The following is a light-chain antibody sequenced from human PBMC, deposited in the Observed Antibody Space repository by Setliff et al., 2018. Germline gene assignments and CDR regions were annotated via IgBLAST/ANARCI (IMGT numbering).Light chain of an antibody. J-gene: IGLJ2*01. CDR1: SSDVGAYNY. CDR2: DVT. Sequence: QSALTQPAAVSGSPGQSIAISCTGTSSDVGAYNYVSWYQHHPGKAPKLLIYDVTVRPSGVSDRFSGSKSGNTASLTISGLQAEDEADYYCLSYTSDTTHAVFGGGTKVTVL. V-gene: IGLV2-14*03. CDR3: LSYTSDTTHAV.